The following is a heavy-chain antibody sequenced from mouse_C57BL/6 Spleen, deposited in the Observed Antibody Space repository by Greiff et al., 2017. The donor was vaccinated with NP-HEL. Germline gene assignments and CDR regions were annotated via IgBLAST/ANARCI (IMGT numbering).Heavy chain of an antibody. CDR2: IDPDNGDT. CDR1: GFNFTGDY. Sequence: VQLQQSGAELVRPGASVKLSCTASGFNFTGDYMHWVKQRPEQGLEWIGWIDPDNGDTEYASKFQGKATITADTSSNTAYLQLSSLTSEDTAVYYCTTGGGAMDYWGQGTSVTVSS. V-gene: IGHV14-4*01. CDR3: TTGGGAMDY. J-gene: IGHJ4*01.